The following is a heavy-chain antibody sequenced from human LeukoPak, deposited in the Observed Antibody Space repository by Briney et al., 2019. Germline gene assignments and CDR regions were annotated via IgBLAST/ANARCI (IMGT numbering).Heavy chain of an antibody. CDR2: ISYDGSNK. V-gene: IGHV3-30*18. J-gene: IGHJ3*02. Sequence: GGSLRLSCAASGFTFSSYGMHWVRQAPGKGLEWVAVISYDGSNKYYADSVKGRFTISRDNSKNTLYPQMNSLRAEDTAVYYCAKPIFDGGSYYGGAFDIWGQGTMVTVSS. CDR3: AKPIFDGGSYYGGAFDI. D-gene: IGHD1-26*01. CDR1: GFTFSSYG.